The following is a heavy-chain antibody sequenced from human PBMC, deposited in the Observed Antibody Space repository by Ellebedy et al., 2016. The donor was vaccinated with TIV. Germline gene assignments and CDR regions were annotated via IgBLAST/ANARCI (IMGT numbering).Heavy chain of an antibody. D-gene: IGHD3-22*01. V-gene: IGHV3-33*03. CDR1: GFTFSSYG. CDR3: AKDGADYYDSSGYYYLDY. CDR2: IWYDGSNK. Sequence: PGGSLRLSCAASGFTFSSYGMHWVRQAPGKGLEWAAIIWYDGSNKYYADSVKGRFTISRDNAKNSLYLQMNSLRAEDTAVYYCAKDGADYYDSSGYYYLDYWGQGTLVTVSS. J-gene: IGHJ4*02.